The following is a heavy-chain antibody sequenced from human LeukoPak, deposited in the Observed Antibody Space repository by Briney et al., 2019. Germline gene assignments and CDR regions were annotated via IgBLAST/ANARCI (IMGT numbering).Heavy chain of an antibody. CDR1: GYTFTSYG. CDR2: ISAYNGNT. V-gene: IGHV1-18*01. D-gene: IGHD3-10*01. CDR3: ARDRDKFGELLVFDY. Sequence: ASVKVSCKASGYTFTSYGISWVRQAPGQGLEWMGWISAYNGNTNYAQRLQGRVTMTTDTSTSTAYMELRSLRSDDTAVYYCARDRDKFGELLVFDYWGQGTLVTVSS. J-gene: IGHJ4*02.